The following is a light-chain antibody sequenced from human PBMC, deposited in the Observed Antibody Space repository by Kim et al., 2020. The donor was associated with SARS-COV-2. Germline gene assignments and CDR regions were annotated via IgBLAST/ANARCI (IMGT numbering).Light chain of an antibody. CDR1: QSISSW. CDR3: QQYNSYPWT. V-gene: IGKV1-5*03. Sequence: ASVGDRVTLACRASQSISSWLAWYQQQPGKAPKLLIYMASSLESGVPSRFSGSGSGTEFTLTISSLQPDDFATYCCQQYNSYPWTFGQGTKVDIK. CDR2: MAS. J-gene: IGKJ1*01.